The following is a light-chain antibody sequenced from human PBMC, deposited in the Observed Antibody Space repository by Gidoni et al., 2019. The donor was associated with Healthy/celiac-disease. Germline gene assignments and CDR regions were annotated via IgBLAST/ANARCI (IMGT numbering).Light chain of an antibody. CDR2: DAS. V-gene: IGKV3-11*01. CDR1: QSVSSY. J-gene: IGKJ4*01. Sequence: ELVWTQSPATLSLSPGERATLSCRASQSVSSYLAWYQQKPGQAPRLLIYDASNRATGIPARFSGSGSGTDFTLTISSLEPEDFAVYYCQQRSNWPPTFGGGTKVEIK. CDR3: QQRSNWPPT.